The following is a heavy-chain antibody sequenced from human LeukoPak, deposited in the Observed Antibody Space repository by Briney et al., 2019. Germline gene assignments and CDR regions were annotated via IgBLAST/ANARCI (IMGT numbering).Heavy chain of an antibody. CDR1: GFTFNKYA. V-gene: IGHV3-23*01. D-gene: IGHD2-2*01. Sequence: GGSLRLSCAASGFTFNKYAMTWVRQAPGKGLERVSAISTGGTTYYSDSVKGRFAISRDNSENTVFLQMNSLRAVDTAVYYCAKGSVSVVVPAVIPYYWGQGTLVTVSS. J-gene: IGHJ4*02. CDR2: ISTGGTT. CDR3: AKGSVSVVVPAVIPYY.